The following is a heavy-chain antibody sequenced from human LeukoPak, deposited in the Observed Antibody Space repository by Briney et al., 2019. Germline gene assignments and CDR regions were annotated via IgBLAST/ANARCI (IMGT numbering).Heavy chain of an antibody. CDR1: GYTFTSYG. Sequence: ASVKVSCKASGYTFTSYGISWVRQAPGQGLEWMGWISAYNGNTNYAQKLQGRVTMTTDTSTSTAYMELRSLRSDDTAVYYCARRHYVWGSYPQNWFDPWGQGTLVTVSS. D-gene: IGHD3-16*02. CDR3: ARRHYVWGSYPQNWFDP. V-gene: IGHV1-18*01. CDR2: ISAYNGNT. J-gene: IGHJ5*02.